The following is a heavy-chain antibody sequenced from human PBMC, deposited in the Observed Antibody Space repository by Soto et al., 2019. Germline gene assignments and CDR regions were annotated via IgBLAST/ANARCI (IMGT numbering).Heavy chain of an antibody. Sequence: QVQLVQSGAEVKKPGASVKVSCKASGYTFTSYGISWVRQAPGQALEWMGWISAYNGNTNYAQKLQGRVTMTTDTSTSTAYMELRSLRSDDTAVYYCERTKSKAGIAAAGFDYWGQGTLVTVSS. CDR1: GYTFTSYG. CDR3: ERTKSKAGIAAAGFDY. CDR2: ISAYNGNT. J-gene: IGHJ4*02. V-gene: IGHV1-18*04. D-gene: IGHD6-13*01.